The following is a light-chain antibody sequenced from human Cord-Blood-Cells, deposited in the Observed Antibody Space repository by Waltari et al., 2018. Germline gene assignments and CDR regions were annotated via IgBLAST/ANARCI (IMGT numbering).Light chain of an antibody. J-gene: IGLJ1*01. V-gene: IGLV2-14*01. Sequence: QSALTQPASVSGSPGQSITISCTGTSSDVGGYNYVSWHQQHPSKAPKLIIYDVSKGPSGVSNRFSGSKSGNTASLTISGLQAEDEADYYCSSYTSSSTPYVFGTGTKVTVL. CDR1: SSDVGGYNY. CDR2: DVS. CDR3: SSYTSSSTPYV.